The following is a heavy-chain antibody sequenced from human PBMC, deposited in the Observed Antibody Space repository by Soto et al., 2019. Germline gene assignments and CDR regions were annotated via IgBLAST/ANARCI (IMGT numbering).Heavy chain of an antibody. CDR1: GASFTSGSYF. D-gene: IGHD5-12*01. CDR2: IYFGGMT. J-gene: IGHJ4*02. CDR3: ARASRDGYNYYFDY. Sequence: SETLSITCTVSGASFTSGSYFWGWIRQPPGKALEWIASIYFGGMTYYAPSLKSRVTILVDTSKSQFSLRLSSVTAADTAVYYCARASRDGYNYYFDYWGQGTLVTVSS. V-gene: IGHV4-39*01.